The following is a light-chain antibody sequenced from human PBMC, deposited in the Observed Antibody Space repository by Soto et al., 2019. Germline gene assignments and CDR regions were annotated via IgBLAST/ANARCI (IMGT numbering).Light chain of an antibody. CDR3: QQHGNSPRT. Sequence: EIVLTQSPGTLSLSPGERATLPCRASQNITNNYVAWYQHKPGQAPRLLIYGASSRATGIPVRFSGSGSGTDFTLTISRLEPEDFAVYCCQQHGNSPRTFGQGTKVDIK. J-gene: IGKJ1*01. CDR1: QNITNNY. V-gene: IGKV3-20*01. CDR2: GAS.